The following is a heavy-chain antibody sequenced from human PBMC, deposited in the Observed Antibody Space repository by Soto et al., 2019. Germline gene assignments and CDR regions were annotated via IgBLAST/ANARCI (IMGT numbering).Heavy chain of an antibody. D-gene: IGHD5-18*01. Sequence: EVQLLESGGGLVQPGGSLRLSCAASGFTFSSYAMSWVRQAPGKGLEWVSAISGSGGSTYYADSVKGRFTISRDNSKNTLSLQMNSLRADGAAVYYCARDSRTWDPAMSFDCWGQGTLVTVSS. J-gene: IGHJ4*02. CDR1: GFTFSSYA. CDR3: ARDSRTWDPAMSFDC. CDR2: ISGSGGST. V-gene: IGHV3-23*01.